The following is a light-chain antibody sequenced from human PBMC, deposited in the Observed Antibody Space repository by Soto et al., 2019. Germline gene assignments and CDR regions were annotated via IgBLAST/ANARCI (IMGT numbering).Light chain of an antibody. J-gene: IGKJ1*01. Sequence: RVTITCRASQTISSWLAWYQQKPGKAPKLLIYKASTLKSGVPSRFSGSGSGTEFTLTNNSLQPDDFASYSCQQYNSYWTFAQGTKVDIK. CDR3: QQYNSYWT. V-gene: IGKV1-5*03. CDR1: QTISSW. CDR2: KAS.